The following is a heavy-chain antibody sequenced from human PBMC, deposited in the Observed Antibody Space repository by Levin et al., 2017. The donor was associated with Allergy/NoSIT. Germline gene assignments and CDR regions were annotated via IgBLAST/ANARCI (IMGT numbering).Heavy chain of an antibody. CDR2: IYYSGST. CDR1: GGSIPNYY. J-gene: IGHJ6*02. D-gene: IGHD6-13*01. Sequence: SQTLSLTCTVSGGSIPNYYWSWIRPPPGKGLEWIGYIYYSGSTNYNPSLKSRVTISVDTSKNQFSLKLSSVTAADSAVYYCARDRTIAAAGGGQYYYGMDVWGQGTTVTVSS. V-gene: IGHV4-59*01. CDR3: ARDRTIAAAGGGQYYYGMDV.